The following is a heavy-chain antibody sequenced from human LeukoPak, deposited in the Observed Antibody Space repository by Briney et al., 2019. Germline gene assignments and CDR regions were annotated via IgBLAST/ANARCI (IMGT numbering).Heavy chain of an antibody. CDR1: GYTFASYG. CDR3: ARGAAGKGNWFGP. CDR2: ISAYNGNT. V-gene: IGHV1-18*01. J-gene: IGHJ5*02. D-gene: IGHD6-13*01. Sequence: ASVKVSCKASGYTFASYGITWVRQAPGQGLEWMGWISAYNGNTNYAQKLQGRVTMTTDTSTSTAYMELRSLRSDDTAIYYCARGAAGKGNWFGPWGQGTLVTVSS.